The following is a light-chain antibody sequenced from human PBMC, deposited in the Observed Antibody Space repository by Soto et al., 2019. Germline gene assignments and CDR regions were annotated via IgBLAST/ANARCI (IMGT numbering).Light chain of an antibody. V-gene: IGLV2-14*01. CDR2: DVR. Sequence: QSALTQPASVSGSPGQSITISCTGTSSDVGGYNYVSWYQQHPGKAPKLMIYDVRNRPSGVSNRFSGSKSGNTASLTISGLQAEDEADYYCSSYTSSIVVFGGGTKLTVL. CDR1: SSDVGGYNY. J-gene: IGLJ2*01. CDR3: SSYTSSIVV.